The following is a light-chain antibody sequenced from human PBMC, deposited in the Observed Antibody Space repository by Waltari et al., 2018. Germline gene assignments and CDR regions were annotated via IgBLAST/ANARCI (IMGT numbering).Light chain of an antibody. Sequence: QSVLTQPPSASGTPGQRVTISCSGSYSNVGSNVVNWYQQLPGMAPKLLIYRSDQRPPGVPDRFSGSKSGTAASLAISGLRSEDEADYCCASWDDSLNGRWVFGGGTKLTVL. V-gene: IGLV1-44*01. CDR1: YSNVGSNV. CDR2: RSD. CDR3: ASWDDSLNGRWV. J-gene: IGLJ2*01.